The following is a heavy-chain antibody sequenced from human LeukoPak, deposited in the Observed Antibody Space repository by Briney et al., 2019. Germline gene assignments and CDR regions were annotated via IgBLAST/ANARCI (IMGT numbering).Heavy chain of an antibody. V-gene: IGHV1-69*06. CDR2: IIPIFDTA. Sequence: ASVKVSCKASGGTFSSYAISWVRQAPGQGLEWMGGIIPIFDTANYAQKFQGRVTITADKSTSTAYMELSSLRSEDTAVYYCAREDGYCSGGSCSNWFDPWGQGTLVTVSS. CDR3: AREDGYCSGGSCSNWFDP. J-gene: IGHJ5*02. D-gene: IGHD2-15*01. CDR1: GGTFSSYA.